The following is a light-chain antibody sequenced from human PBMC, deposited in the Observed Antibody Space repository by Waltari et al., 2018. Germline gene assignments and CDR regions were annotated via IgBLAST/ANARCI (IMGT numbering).Light chain of an antibody. CDR1: ILAKKY. Sequence: SYDLTQPSSVSLSPGQTARITCSGDILAKKYGRWFQQKPGQAPVQVIYKDNERPSGIPERFSGSSSGTTVTLTISGAHVDDEADYYCYSAADNAVGVFGGGTKLTV. CDR3: YSAADNAVGV. V-gene: IGLV3-27*01. J-gene: IGLJ3*02. CDR2: KDN.